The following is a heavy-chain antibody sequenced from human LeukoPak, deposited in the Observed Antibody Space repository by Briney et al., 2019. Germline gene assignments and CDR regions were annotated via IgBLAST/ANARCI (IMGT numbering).Heavy chain of an antibody. CDR3: AREGRDYNNQSKYRNDRRYYFDY. D-gene: IGHD2/OR15-2a*01. J-gene: IGHJ4*02. CDR2: INPSGGST. V-gene: IGHV1-46*01. Sequence: ASVKVSCKASGYTFTSYYMHWVRQAPGQGLEWMGIINPSGGSTSYAQKFQGRVTMTWDTSTSTVYMELSSLRSEDTAVYYCAREGRDYNNQSKYRNDRRYYFDYWGQGTLVTVSS. CDR1: GYTFTSYY.